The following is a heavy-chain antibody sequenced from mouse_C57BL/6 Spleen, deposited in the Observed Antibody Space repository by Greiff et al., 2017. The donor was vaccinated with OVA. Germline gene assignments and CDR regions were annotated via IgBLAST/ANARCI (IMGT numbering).Heavy chain of an antibody. CDR3: ARHAYYSNSAWFAY. CDR2: ISSGGSYT. V-gene: IGHV5-6*01. CDR1: GFTFSSYG. Sequence: EVNLVESGGDLVKPGGSLKLSCAASGFTFSSYGMSWVRQTPDKRLEWVATISSGGSYTYYPDSVKGRFTISRDNAKNTLYLQMSSLKSEDTAMYYCARHAYYSNSAWFAYWGQGTLVTVSA. D-gene: IGHD2-5*01. J-gene: IGHJ3*01.